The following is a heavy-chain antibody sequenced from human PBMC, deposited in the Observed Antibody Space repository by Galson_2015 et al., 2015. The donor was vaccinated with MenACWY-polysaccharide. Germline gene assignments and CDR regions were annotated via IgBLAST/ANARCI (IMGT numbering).Heavy chain of an antibody. CDR1: GFIFSNAW. V-gene: IGHV3-15*01. J-gene: IGHJ4*02. D-gene: IGHD2-8*02. CDR3: STGDGHTTGFDY. CDR2: IKSKPNGGTI. Sequence: SLRLSCAGSGFIFSNAWMNWVRQAPGKGLEWVGRIKSKPNGGTIEYAAPVKGRFTISRDDSKNTVYVQMNSLKTEDTSVCYCSTGDGHTTGFDYWGPGALVMVSS.